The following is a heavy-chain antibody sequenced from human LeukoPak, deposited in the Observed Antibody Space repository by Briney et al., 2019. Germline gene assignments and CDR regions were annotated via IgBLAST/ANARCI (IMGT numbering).Heavy chain of an antibody. V-gene: IGHV3-11*01. D-gene: IGHD6-13*01. J-gene: IGHJ4*02. CDR3: AKSRYSSILYYFDY. CDR1: GFTFSDYY. CDR2: ISNSGNTI. Sequence: GGSLRLSCAASGFTFSDYYMSWIRQAPGKGLEWVSYISNSGNTIYYADSVKGRFTISRDNAKNSLYLQMNSLRAEDTALYYCAKSRYSSILYYFDYWGQGTLVTVSS.